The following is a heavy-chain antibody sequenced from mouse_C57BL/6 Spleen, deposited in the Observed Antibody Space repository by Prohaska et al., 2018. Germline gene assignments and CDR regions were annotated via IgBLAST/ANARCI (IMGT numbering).Heavy chain of an antibody. Sequence: QVQLQQPGAELVRPGSSVKLSCKASGYTFTSYWMHWVKQRPIQGLEWIGNIDSSDSETHYNQKFKDKATLTVDKSSSTAYMQLSSLTSEDSAVYYCARSDSSGYQNYFDYWGQGTTLTVSS. V-gene: IGHV1-52*01. CDR2: IDSSDSET. CDR1: GYTFTSYW. CDR3: ARSDSSGYQNYFDY. D-gene: IGHD3-2*02. J-gene: IGHJ2*01.